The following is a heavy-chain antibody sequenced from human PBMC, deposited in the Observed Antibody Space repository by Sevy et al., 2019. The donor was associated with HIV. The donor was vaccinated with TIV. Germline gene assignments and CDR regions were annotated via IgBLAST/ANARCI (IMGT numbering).Heavy chain of an antibody. CDR2: ISYDGSNK. CDR1: GFTFSTYG. Sequence: GGSLRLSCAASGFTFSTYGMHWVRQAPGKGLEWVAVISYDGSNKYYVDSVKGRFTISRDNSKNTLYMQMNSLRAEDTAVYYCARYGDYGDYEGYWGQGTLVTVSS. J-gene: IGHJ4*02. D-gene: IGHD4-17*01. CDR3: ARYGDYGDYEGY. V-gene: IGHV3-33*08.